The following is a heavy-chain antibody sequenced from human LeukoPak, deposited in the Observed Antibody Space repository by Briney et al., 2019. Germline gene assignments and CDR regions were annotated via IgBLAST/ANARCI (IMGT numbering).Heavy chain of an antibody. V-gene: IGHV1-2*02. CDR1: GYTFTSYY. Sequence: RASVKVSCKASGYTFTSYYMHWVRQAPGQGLEWMGWINPNSGGTNYAQKFQGRVTMTRDTSISTAYMELSRLRSDDTAVYYCARDGPPYYYGSGSSPYWGQGTLVTVSS. J-gene: IGHJ4*02. D-gene: IGHD3-10*01. CDR2: INPNSGGT. CDR3: ARDGPPYYYGSGSSPY.